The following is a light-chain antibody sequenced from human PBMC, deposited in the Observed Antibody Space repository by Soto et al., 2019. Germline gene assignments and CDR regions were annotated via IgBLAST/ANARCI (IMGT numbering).Light chain of an antibody. CDR3: CSFARSTTFYV. Sequence: QSVLAQPASVSGPPGQSITISCSGTSSDIGSSNLVSWYQQHPGKAPKLIIFEGDRRPSGVSGRFSGSKSGNTASLTISGFHAEDEADYYCCSFARSTTFYVFGTGTKVTVL. CDR1: SSDIGSSNL. V-gene: IGLV2-23*01. J-gene: IGLJ1*01. CDR2: EGD.